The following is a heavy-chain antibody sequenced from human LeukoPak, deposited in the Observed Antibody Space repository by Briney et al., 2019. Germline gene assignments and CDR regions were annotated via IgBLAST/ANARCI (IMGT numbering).Heavy chain of an antibody. D-gene: IGHD3-3*01. V-gene: IGHV3-23*01. J-gene: IGHJ6*02. CDR3: AKELPWYYDFRSGYYSDYYYYYGMDV. CDR2: ISGSGGST. CDR1: GGSFSGYY. Sequence: ETLSLTCAVYGGSFSGYYWSWIRQPPGKGLEWVSAISGSGGSTYYADSVKGRFTISRDNSKNTLYLQMNSLRAEDTAVYYCAKELPWYYDFRSGYYSDYYYYYGMDVWGQGTTVTVSS.